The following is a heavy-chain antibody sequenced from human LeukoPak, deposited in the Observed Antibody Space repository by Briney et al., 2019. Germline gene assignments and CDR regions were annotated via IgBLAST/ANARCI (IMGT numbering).Heavy chain of an antibody. D-gene: IGHD3-22*01. Sequence: GGSLRLSCAASGFTFSSYAMSWVRQAPGKGLEWVSAISGSGGSTYYADSVKGRFTISRDNSKNTLYLQMNSLRAEDTAVYYCARRQYYYDSSGSPSAFDIWGQGTMVTVSS. CDR3: ARRQYYYDSSGSPSAFDI. CDR1: GFTFSSYA. V-gene: IGHV3-23*01. CDR2: ISGSGGST. J-gene: IGHJ3*02.